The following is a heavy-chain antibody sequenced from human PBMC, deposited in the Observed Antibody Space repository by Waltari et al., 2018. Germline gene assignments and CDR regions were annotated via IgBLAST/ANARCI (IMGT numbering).Heavy chain of an antibody. V-gene: IGHV1-2*02. CDR3: ARVSGDWLLPYYYYGMGV. Sequence: QVQLVQSGAEVKQPGASVKVSCKASGYTFTTYYIHWVRQAPGQGLEWMGWISPNSGGTDYAQKFQGRVTMTKDTSLSTAYMELTRLRSDDTAVYYCARVSGDWLLPYYYYGMGVWGQGTTVTVSS. CDR1: GYTFTTYY. D-gene: IGHD3-9*01. CDR2: ISPNSGGT. J-gene: IGHJ6*02.